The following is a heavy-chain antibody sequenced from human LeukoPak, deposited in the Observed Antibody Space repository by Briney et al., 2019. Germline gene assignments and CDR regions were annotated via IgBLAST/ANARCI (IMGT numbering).Heavy chain of an antibody. V-gene: IGHV3-21*01. CDR3: AGGGSSSSRFDP. CDR2: ISSSSSYI. J-gene: IGHJ5*02. CDR1: GFTFSSYS. D-gene: IGHD6-13*01. Sequence: KTGGSLRLSCAASGFTFSSYSMNWVRQAPGKGLEWVSSISSSSSYIYYADSVKGRFTISRDNAKNSLYLQMNSLRAEDTAVYYCAGGGSSSSRFDPWGQGTLVTVSS.